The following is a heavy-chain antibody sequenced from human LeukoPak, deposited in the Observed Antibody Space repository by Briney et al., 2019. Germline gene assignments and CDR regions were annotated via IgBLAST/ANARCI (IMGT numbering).Heavy chain of an antibody. Sequence: PGGSLRLSCAASGFTFSSYSMNWVRQAPGKGLEWVSSISSSSSYIYYADSVKGRFTISRDNAKNSLYLQMNSLRAEDTAVYYCARDRVATITGFDYWGQGTLVTVSS. J-gene: IGHJ4*02. V-gene: IGHV3-21*01. CDR2: ISSSSSYI. CDR3: ARDRVATITGFDY. D-gene: IGHD5-12*01. CDR1: GFTFSSYS.